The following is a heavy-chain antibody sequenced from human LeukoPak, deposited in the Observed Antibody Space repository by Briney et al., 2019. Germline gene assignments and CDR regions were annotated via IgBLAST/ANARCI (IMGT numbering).Heavy chain of an antibody. D-gene: IGHD6-13*01. V-gene: IGHV3-23*01. CDR1: GFTFSSYA. Sequence: GGSLRLSCAASGFTFSSYAMSWVRQAPGKGLEWVSVVSDSGGSTYYADSVRGRFTISRDNSKNTLYLQMNSLRAEDMAVYYCAKARGSRFPRGAFDIWGQGTMVTVSS. CDR2: VSDSGGST. J-gene: IGHJ3*02. CDR3: AKARGSRFPRGAFDI.